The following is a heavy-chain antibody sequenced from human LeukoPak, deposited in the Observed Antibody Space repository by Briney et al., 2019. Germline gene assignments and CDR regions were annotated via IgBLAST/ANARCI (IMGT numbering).Heavy chain of an antibody. CDR2: IYYSGST. J-gene: IGHJ4*02. D-gene: IGHD5-24*01. CDR1: GGSISSSSYY. V-gene: IGHV4-39*07. CDR3: ARVGGGYNFDY. Sequence: SETLSLTCTVSGGSISSSSYYWGWIRQPPGKGLEWIGSIYYSGSTYYNPSLKSRVTISVDTSKNQFSLKLSSVTAADTAVYYCARVGGGYNFDYWGQGTLVTVSS.